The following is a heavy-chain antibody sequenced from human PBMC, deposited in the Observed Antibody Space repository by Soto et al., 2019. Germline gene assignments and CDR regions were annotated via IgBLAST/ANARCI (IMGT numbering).Heavy chain of an antibody. V-gene: IGHV3-33*01. CDR1: GFSFRNYA. CDR2: IWSDGSRQ. J-gene: IGHJ4*02. D-gene: IGHD1-1*01. Sequence: QVRLVESGGGAVQPGRSLKLSCATSGFSFRNYAMHWVRQAPGKGLEWVAFIWSDGSRQYYADSVKGRFIISRDDSRNTLDPQMNSLRVEDTAVYYCARDGAAGWNVDYWGQGTLVTVPS. CDR3: ARDGAAGWNVDY.